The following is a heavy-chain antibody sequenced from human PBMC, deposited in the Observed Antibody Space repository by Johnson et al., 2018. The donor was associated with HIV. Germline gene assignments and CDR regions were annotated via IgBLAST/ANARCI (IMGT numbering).Heavy chain of an antibody. D-gene: IGHD3-22*01. V-gene: IGHV3-15*01. CDR1: GFTFNNAW. J-gene: IGHJ3*02. Sequence: VQLVESGGGLVKPGGSLRLSCAASGFTFNNAWMSWVRQDPGKGLEWIGHIKSKTDGGTTDYAAPVTRRFTLSRDNSKNTLYLQMNSLRAEDTAVYYCAKASNYYDSSRHAFDIWGQGTMVTVSS. CDR2: IKSKTDGGTT. CDR3: AKASNYYDSSRHAFDI.